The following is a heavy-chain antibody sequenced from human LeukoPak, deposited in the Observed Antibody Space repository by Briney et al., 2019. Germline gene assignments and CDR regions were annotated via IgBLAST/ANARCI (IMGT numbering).Heavy chain of an antibody. J-gene: IGHJ6*02. CDR1: GFTFSDYY. CDR2: ISSSGSTI. Sequence: GGSLRLSCAASGFTFSDYYMSWIRQAPGKGLEWVSYISSSGSTIYYADSVKGRFTISRDNAKNSLYLQMNSLRAEDTAVYYCARDHRGYSGYDYPEMGFYYGMDVRGQGTTVTVSS. V-gene: IGHV3-11*01. CDR3: ARDHRGYSGYDYPEMGFYYGMDV. D-gene: IGHD5-12*01.